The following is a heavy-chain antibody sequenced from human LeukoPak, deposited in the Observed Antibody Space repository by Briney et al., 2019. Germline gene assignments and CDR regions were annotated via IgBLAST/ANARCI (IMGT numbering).Heavy chain of an antibody. CDR2: MNPNSGNT. CDR1: GYTFTSYD. D-gene: IGHD3-22*01. V-gene: IGHV1-8*03. CDR3: ARGXLHYYYDSSDXXYMDV. J-gene: IGHJ6*03. Sequence: ASVKVSCKASGYTFTSYDINWVRQATGQGLEWMGWMNPNSGNTGYAQKFQGRVTITRNTSISTAYMELSSLRSEDTAVYYCARGXLHYYYDSSDXXYMDVWGKXTXVXXSS.